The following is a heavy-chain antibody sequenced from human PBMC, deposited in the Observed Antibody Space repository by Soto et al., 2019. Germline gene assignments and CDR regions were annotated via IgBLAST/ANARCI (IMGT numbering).Heavy chain of an antibody. D-gene: IGHD3-22*01. CDR2: IKSKTDGGTT. CDR3: TTDPVTMIVVVPSSG. V-gene: IGHV3-15*07. Sequence: PGGSLRLCCAAAGCTFSNAWMNWVRQAPGKGLEWVGRIKSKTDGGTTDYAAPVKGRFTISRDDSKNTLYLQMNSLKTEDTAVYYCTTDPVTMIVVVPSSGWGQGTLVTVSS. CDR1: GCTFSNAW. J-gene: IGHJ4*02.